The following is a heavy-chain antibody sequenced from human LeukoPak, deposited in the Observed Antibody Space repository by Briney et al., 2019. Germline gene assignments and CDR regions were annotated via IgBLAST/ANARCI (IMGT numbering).Heavy chain of an antibody. CDR3: AKEEWFRFDI. CDR2: INPDGSEK. J-gene: IGHJ4*02. D-gene: IGHD3-10*01. V-gene: IGHV3-7*01. CDR1: EFTFSIYA. Sequence: GGSLRLSCGASEFTFSIYAMSWVRQAPGKGLERVAKINPDGSEKYYVDSVKGRFTISRDNAKNSVYVQMNSLRADDTAVYFCAKEEWFRFDIWGQGTSVTVSS.